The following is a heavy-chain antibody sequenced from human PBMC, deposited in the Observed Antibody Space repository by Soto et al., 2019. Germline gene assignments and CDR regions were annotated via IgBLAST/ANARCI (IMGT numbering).Heavy chain of an antibody. V-gene: IGHV3-66*01. CDR3: AREAGEWEPPDY. CDR2: IYSGGST. J-gene: IGHJ4*02. D-gene: IGHD1-26*01. Sequence: EVQLVESGGGLVQPGGSLRLSCAASGFTVSSNYMSWVRQAPGKGLEWVSVIYSGGSTYYADSVKGRFTISRDNSKKTLYLQMNRLRAEDTAVYYCAREAGEWEPPDYWGQGPLVTVSS. CDR1: GFTVSSNY.